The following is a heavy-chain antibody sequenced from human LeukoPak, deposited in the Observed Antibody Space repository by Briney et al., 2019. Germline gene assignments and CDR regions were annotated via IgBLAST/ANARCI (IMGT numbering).Heavy chain of an antibody. D-gene: IGHD6-13*01. J-gene: IGHJ4*02. V-gene: IGHV3-7*01. Sequence: GGSLRLSRAASGFPFNSQVMIWVRQAPERGLEWVANIKQDGSEKYYVDSVKGRFTISRDNAKNSLYLQMNSLRAEDTAVYYCARVAAAGFFDYWGQGTLVTVSS. CDR2: IKQDGSEK. CDR3: ARVAAAGFFDY. CDR1: GFPFNSQV.